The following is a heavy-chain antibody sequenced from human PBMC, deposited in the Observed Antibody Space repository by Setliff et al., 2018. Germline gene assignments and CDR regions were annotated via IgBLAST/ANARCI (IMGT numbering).Heavy chain of an antibody. CDR2: IIPLFETT. Sequence: ASVKVSCKASGGIFNSFPITWVRQAPGQGLEWMGRIIPLFETTNYVEKFQGRVTITADKPTSTAYMELSRLTSEDTAVYYCALEYSNSSPTVYYYMDVWGKGTTVTVSS. J-gene: IGHJ6*03. CDR1: GGIFNSFP. D-gene: IGHD6-6*01. CDR3: ALEYSNSSPTVYYYMDV. V-gene: IGHV1-69*06.